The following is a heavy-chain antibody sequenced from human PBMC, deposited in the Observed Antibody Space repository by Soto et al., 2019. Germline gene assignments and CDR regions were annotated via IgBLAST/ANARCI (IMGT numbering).Heavy chain of an antibody. J-gene: IGHJ5*02. D-gene: IGHD6-19*01. CDR2: IYYSGST. CDR3: ARHYSSGSSNWFDP. V-gene: IGHV4-39*01. CDR1: VGSINISSYF. Sequence: SETLCITCSISVGSINISSYFWGGVRQPPGKGLEWIGSIYYSGSTYYNPSLRSRVTISVDTSKNQFSLKLSSVTAADTAVFYCARHYSSGSSNWFDPWGQGTMVTVSS.